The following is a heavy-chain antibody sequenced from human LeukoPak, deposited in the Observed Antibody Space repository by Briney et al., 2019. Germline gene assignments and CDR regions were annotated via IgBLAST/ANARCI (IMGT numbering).Heavy chain of an antibody. J-gene: IGHJ3*02. CDR2: IYYSGST. Sequence: SETLSLTCTVSGGSISSYYWSWIRQPPGKGLEWIGYIYYSGSTNYNPSLKSRVTISVDTSKNQFSLKLSFVTAADTAVYYCARIKSSSGWYGAFDIWGQGTMVTVSS. CDR1: GGSISSYY. D-gene: IGHD6-19*01. CDR3: ARIKSSSGWYGAFDI. V-gene: IGHV4-59*01.